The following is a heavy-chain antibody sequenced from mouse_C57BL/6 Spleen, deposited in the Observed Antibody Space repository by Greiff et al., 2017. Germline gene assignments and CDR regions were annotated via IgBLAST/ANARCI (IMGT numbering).Heavy chain of an antibody. D-gene: IGHD2-5*01. V-gene: IGHV14-4*01. CDR3: TIYYSNYGRFAY. CDR1: GFNIKDDY. Sequence: VQLQQSGAELVRPGASVKLSCTASGFNIKDDYMHWVKQRPEQGLEWIGWIDPENGDTEYASKFQGKATITADTSSNTASLQLSSLTSEDTAVYYCTIYYSNYGRFAYWGQGTLGTVSA. J-gene: IGHJ3*01. CDR2: IDPENGDT.